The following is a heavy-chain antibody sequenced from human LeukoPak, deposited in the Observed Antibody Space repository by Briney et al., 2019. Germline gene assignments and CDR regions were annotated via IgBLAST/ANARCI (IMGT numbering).Heavy chain of an antibody. V-gene: IGHV3-30*02. J-gene: IGHJ4*02. CDR1: GFTFSSYG. Sequence: GGSLRLSCAASGFTFSSYGMHWVRQAPGKGLEGVAFIRYDGSNKYYADSVKGRFTISRDNSKNTLYLQMNSLRAEDTAVYYCAKGVDIVVVPAAIEEDCWGQGTLVTVSS. D-gene: IGHD2-2*01. CDR3: AKGVDIVVVPAAIEEDC. CDR2: IRYDGSNK.